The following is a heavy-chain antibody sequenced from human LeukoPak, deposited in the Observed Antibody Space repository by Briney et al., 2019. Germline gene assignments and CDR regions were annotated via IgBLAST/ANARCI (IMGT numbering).Heavy chain of an antibody. D-gene: IGHD6-19*01. CDR3: ARVVDSSGWEPFDY. CDR1: GFTFSSYS. CDR2: ISSSSSYI. J-gene: IGHJ4*02. V-gene: IGHV3-21*01. Sequence: PGGSLRLSCAASGFTFSSYSMNWVRQAPGKGLEWVSSISSSSSYIYYADSVKGRFTISRDNAKNSLYLQMNSLRAEDTAVYYCARVVDSSGWEPFDYWGQGTLVTVSS.